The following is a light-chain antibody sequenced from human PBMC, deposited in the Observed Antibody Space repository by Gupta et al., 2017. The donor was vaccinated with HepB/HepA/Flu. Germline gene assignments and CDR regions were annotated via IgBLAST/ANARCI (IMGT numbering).Light chain of an antibody. CDR1: QSVSSY. J-gene: IGKJ5*01. Sequence: EIVLTQSPATLSLSPGERATLSCRASQSVSSYLAWYQQKPGQAPRLLIYDVSNRATGIPARFGGGGSGADCTRTSSSLGPEDLAVYYCQQRSTWPITFGQGTRLEIK. CDR2: DVS. CDR3: QQRSTWPIT. V-gene: IGKV3-11*01.